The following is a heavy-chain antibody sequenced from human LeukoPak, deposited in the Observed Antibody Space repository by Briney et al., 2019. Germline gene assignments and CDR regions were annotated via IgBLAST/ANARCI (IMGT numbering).Heavy chain of an antibody. V-gene: IGHV1-8*01. CDR2: MNPNNGNT. Sequence: ASVKVSCKASGYSFTNYDIKWVRQATGQGLEFMGWMNPNNGNTGYALKFQGRVTLTRNTSISIVYMELSSLRFDDTAVYYCARGGDRSSFDYWGQGTLVTVSS. D-gene: IGHD6-6*01. J-gene: IGHJ4*02. CDR1: GYSFTNYD. CDR3: ARGGDRSSFDY.